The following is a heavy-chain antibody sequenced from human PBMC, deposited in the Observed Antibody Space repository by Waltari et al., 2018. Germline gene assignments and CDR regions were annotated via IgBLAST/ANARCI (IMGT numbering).Heavy chain of an antibody. CDR1: GFTFGDYA. J-gene: IGHJ4*02. CDR2: IRSKAYGGTT. CDR3: ASRRRDGYNYDY. V-gene: IGHV3-49*04. Sequence: EVQLVESGGGLVQPGRSLRLSCTASGFTFGDYAMSWVRQAPGKGLEWVGFIRSKAYGGTTEYAASVKGRFTISRDDSKSIAYLQMNSLRAEDTAVYYCASRRRDGYNYDYWGQGTLVTVSS. D-gene: IGHD5-12*01.